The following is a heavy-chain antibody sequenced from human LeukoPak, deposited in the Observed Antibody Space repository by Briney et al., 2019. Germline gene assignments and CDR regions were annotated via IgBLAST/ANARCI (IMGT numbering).Heavy chain of an antibody. D-gene: IGHD4-23*01. V-gene: IGHV3-30*04. Sequence: QSGGSLRLSCAASGFTFSSYAMHWVRQAPGKGLEWVAVISYDGSNKYYADSVKGRFTISRDNSKNTLYLQMNSLRAEDTAVYYCARDFNNRVSYGGVDYWGQGTLVTVSS. CDR3: ARDFNNRVSYGGVDY. CDR2: ISYDGSNK. CDR1: GFTFSSYA. J-gene: IGHJ4*02.